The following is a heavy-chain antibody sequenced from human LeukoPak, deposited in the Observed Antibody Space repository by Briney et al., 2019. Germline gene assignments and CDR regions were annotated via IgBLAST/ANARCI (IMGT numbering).Heavy chain of an antibody. D-gene: IGHD1-26*01. V-gene: IGHV1-69*05. CDR3: ASPSIVGATTPYYYMDV. CDR1: GGTFSSYA. Sequence: GASVKVSCKASGGTFSSYAISWVRQAPGQGLEWMGGIIPIFGTANYAQKFQGRVTITTDESTSTAYMELSSLRSEDTAVYYCASPSIVGATTPYYYMDVWGKGTTVTVSS. J-gene: IGHJ6*03. CDR2: IIPIFGTA.